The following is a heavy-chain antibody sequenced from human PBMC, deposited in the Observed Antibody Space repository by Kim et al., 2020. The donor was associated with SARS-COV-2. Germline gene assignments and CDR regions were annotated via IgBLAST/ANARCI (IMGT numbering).Heavy chain of an antibody. V-gene: IGHV3-21*01. CDR3: ARDRGPYCSGGSCYSGYIDY. Sequence: GGSLRLSCAASGFTFSSYSMNWVRQAPGKGLEWVSSISSSSSYIYYADSVKGRFTISRDNAKNSLYLQMNSLRAEDTAVYYCARDRGPYCSGGSCYSGYIDYWGQGTLVTVSS. CDR2: ISSSSSYI. J-gene: IGHJ4*02. CDR1: GFTFSSYS. D-gene: IGHD2-15*01.